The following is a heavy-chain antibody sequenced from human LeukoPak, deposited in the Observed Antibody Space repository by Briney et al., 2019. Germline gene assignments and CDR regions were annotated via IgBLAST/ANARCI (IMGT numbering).Heavy chain of an antibody. CDR1: GGSISSYY. J-gene: IGHJ4*02. Sequence: SETLSLTCTVSGGSISSYYWSWIRQPPGKGLEWIGYIYTSGSTNYNPSLKSRVTISVDTSKNQFSLKLNSVTAADTAVYYCARDFEMTYWGQGTLVTVSS. D-gene: IGHD3-9*01. CDR2: IYTSGST. V-gene: IGHV4-4*09. CDR3: ARDFEMTY.